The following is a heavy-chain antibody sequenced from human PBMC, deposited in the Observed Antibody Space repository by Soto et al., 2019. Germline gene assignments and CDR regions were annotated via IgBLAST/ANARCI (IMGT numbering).Heavy chain of an antibody. CDR3: GRGRSGQIVVFY. Sequence: ASVKVSCKASGYTFTGYYMHWVRQAPGQGLEWMGWINPNSGATRYAQKFQGRVTMTRDTSITTVYMELKNLSPDDTAVYYCGRGRSGQIVVFYWGQGTPVTVSS. V-gene: IGHV1-2*02. D-gene: IGHD1-26*01. CDR2: INPNSGAT. CDR1: GYTFTGYY. J-gene: IGHJ4*02.